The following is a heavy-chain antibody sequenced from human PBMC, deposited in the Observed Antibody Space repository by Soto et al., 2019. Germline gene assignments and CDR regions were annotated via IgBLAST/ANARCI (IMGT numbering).Heavy chain of an antibody. V-gene: IGHV1-69*12. CDR2: IILPFGTP. CDR3: ARGPDNEGYFDY. J-gene: IGHJ4*02. CDR1: GGTFSNYA. D-gene: IGHD1-1*01. Sequence: QVRLVQSEAEVKKPGSSVKVSCKASGGTFSNYAISWVRQAPGQGLEWMGVIILPFGTPYYAQTFQGRATITADESMSTAYMELSGLRSEDTAVYYCARGPDNEGYFDYWGRGTLVTVSS.